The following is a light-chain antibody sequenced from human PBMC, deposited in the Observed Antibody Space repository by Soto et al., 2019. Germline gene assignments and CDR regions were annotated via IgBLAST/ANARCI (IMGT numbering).Light chain of an antibody. J-gene: IGKJ1*01. Sequence: DIQMTQSPSTLSASVGDRVTITCRASQSMSGWLAWYQQKPGEAPTVLIYKSSSLQSGVPSRFSGSGSGTEFTLTISSLQPDDFANYYCLQYDSYPWTFGQGTKVEIK. CDR1: QSMSGW. CDR3: LQYDSYPWT. V-gene: IGKV1-5*03. CDR2: KSS.